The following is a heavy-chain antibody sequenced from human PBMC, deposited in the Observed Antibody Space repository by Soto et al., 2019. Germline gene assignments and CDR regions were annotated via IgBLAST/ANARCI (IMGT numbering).Heavy chain of an antibody. CDR3: ARIGISDYYDSSGFDY. D-gene: IGHD3-22*01. CDR1: GFSLSTSGMR. J-gene: IGHJ4*02. CDR2: IYWDDEK. Sequence: SGPTLVNPTQTLTLTCTFPGFSLSTSGMRVSWIRQPPGKALEWLARIYWDDEKFYSTSLKTRLTISKDTSKNQVVLTMTNMDPVDTATYYCARIGISDYYDSSGFDYWGQGTLVTVSS. V-gene: IGHV2-70*04.